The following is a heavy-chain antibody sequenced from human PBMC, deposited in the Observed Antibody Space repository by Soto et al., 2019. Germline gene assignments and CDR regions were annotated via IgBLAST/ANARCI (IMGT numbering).Heavy chain of an antibody. D-gene: IGHD3-22*01. CDR1: GFAFSSYN. CDR3: VRDYYDTSGYPNTFDM. Sequence: AGGSLRLSCSASGFAFSSYNMHWVRQAPGKGLEWVSFIGSRTSDIYYADSVKGRFTISRDNAKNSLYLDLTRLRAEDTAVYFCVRDYYDTSGYPNTFDMWGQGTMVTVSS. V-gene: IGHV3-21*01. J-gene: IGHJ3*02. CDR2: IGSRTSDI.